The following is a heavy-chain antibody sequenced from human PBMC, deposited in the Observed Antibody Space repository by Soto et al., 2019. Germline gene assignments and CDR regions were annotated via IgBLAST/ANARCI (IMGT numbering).Heavy chain of an antibody. J-gene: IGHJ4*02. D-gene: IGHD3-22*01. CDR2: IIPILGIA. Sequence: QVQLVQSGAXVKKPXXSXXVSCKASGGTFSSYTISWVRQAPGQGLEWMGRIIPILGIANYAQKFQGRVTITADKSTSTAYMELSSLRSEDTAVYYCARDYSHYYDSSGGKYFDYWGQGTLVTVSS. CDR3: ARDYSHYYDSSGGKYFDY. V-gene: IGHV1-69*08. CDR1: GGTFSSYT.